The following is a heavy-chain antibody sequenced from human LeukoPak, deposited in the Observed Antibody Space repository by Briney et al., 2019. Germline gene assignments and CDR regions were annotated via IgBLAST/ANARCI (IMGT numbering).Heavy chain of an antibody. Sequence: GESLKISCKGYGYTFTSNWIGWVRRMPGKGLEWMGIIYPRDSDTVYSPSFQGQVTMSVDKSISTAYLQWSSLKASDTAIYFCARRDYGGHAAYFDYWGQGTLVTVSS. CDR1: GYTFTSNW. CDR2: IYPRDSDT. J-gene: IGHJ4*02. D-gene: IGHD4-23*01. CDR3: ARRDYGGHAAYFDY. V-gene: IGHV5-51*01.